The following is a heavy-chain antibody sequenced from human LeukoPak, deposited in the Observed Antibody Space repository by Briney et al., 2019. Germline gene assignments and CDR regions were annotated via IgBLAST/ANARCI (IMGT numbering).Heavy chain of an antibody. CDR2: ISSSSSYI. V-gene: IGHV3-21*01. D-gene: IGHD6-13*01. J-gene: IGHJ4*02. CDR3: ARDHVAAAFDY. Sequence: GGSLRLSCAAAGFTFSSYSMNWVRQAPGKVLEWVSSISSSSSYIYYADSVKGRFTISRDNAKNSLYLQMNSLRAEDTAVYYCARDHVAAAFDYWGQGTLVTVSS. CDR1: GFTFSSYS.